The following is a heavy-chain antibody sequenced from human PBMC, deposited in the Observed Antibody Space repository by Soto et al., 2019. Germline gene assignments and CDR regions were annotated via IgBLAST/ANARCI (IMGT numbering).Heavy chain of an antibody. D-gene: IGHD2-21*02. Sequence: ASVKVSCKASGYTFTSYYMHWVRQAPGQGLEWMGIINPSGGSTSYAQKFQGRVTMTRDTSTSTVYMELSSLRSEDTAVYYCAREKHIVVVTAILYYYYGMDVWGQGTTFTVSS. J-gene: IGHJ6*02. CDR1: GYTFTSYY. CDR3: AREKHIVVVTAILYYYYGMDV. V-gene: IGHV1-46*01. CDR2: INPSGGST.